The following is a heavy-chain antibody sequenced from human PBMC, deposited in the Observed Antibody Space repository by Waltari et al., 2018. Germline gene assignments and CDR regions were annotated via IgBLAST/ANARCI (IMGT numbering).Heavy chain of an antibody. J-gene: IGHJ3*02. CDR3: AIPGGDIVVVPAPDDVAFDI. CDR1: GGSFSGYY. CDR2: INHSGST. V-gene: IGHV4-34*01. D-gene: IGHD2-2*01. Sequence: QVQLQQWGAGLLKPSETLSLTCAVYGGSFSGYYWSWLRQPPGKGLEWIGEINHSGSTNYNPSLKSRVTISVDTAKNQFSLKLSSVTAADTAVYYCAIPGGDIVVVPAPDDVAFDIWGQGTMVTVSS.